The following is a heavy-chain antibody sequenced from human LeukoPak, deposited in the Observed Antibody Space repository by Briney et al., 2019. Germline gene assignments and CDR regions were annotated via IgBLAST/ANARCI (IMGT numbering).Heavy chain of an antibody. J-gene: IGHJ4*02. CDR1: GFTFSSYA. V-gene: IGHV3-23*01. CDR3: ARGTDYGDYGFDY. CDR2: ISGSGGST. D-gene: IGHD4-17*01. Sequence: PGGSLRLSCAASGFTFSSYAMSWVRQAPGKGLEWVSAISGSGGSTYYADSVKGRFTISRDNSKNSLYLQMNSLRAEDTAVYYCARGTDYGDYGFDYWGQGTLVTVPS.